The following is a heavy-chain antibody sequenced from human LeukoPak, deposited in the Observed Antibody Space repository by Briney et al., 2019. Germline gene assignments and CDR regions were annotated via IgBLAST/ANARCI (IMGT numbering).Heavy chain of an antibody. V-gene: IGHV1-46*01. Sequence: ASVKVSCKASGYTFTSYYMHWVRPAPGQGLEWMGIINPSGGSTSYAQKFQGRVTMTRDTSTSTVYMELSSLRSEDTAAYYCARGTLGYDSSGYYYENYYYYMDVWGKGTTVTVSS. D-gene: IGHD3-22*01. CDR2: INPSGGST. CDR1: GYTFTSYY. CDR3: ARGTLGYDSSGYYYENYYYYMDV. J-gene: IGHJ6*03.